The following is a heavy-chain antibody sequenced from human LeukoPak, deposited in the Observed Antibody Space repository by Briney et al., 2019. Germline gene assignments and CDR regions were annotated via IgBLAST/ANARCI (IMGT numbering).Heavy chain of an antibody. J-gene: IGHJ4*02. CDR3: SRGPVTTGGGNY. Sequence: GGSLRLSCAASGFTFSSYSMNWVRQAPGKGLEWVSSISSSSSYIYYADSVKGRFTISRDNAKNSLYLQMNSLRAEDTAVYYRSRGPVTTGGGNYWGQGTLVTVSS. CDR1: GFTFSSYS. D-gene: IGHD4-17*01. V-gene: IGHV3-21*01. CDR2: ISSSSSYI.